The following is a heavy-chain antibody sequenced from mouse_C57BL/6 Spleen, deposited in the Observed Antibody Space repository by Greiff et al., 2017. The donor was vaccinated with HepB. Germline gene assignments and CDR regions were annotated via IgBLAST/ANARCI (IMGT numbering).Heavy chain of an antibody. D-gene: IGHD2-2*01. J-gene: IGHJ2*01. CDR3: ARGGSTMVTFFDY. CDR2: IYPGDGDT. V-gene: IGHV1-80*01. Sequence: QVQLKQSGAELVKPGASVKISCKASGYAFSSYWMNWVKQRPGKGLEWIGQIYPGDGDTNYNGKFKGKATLTADKSSSTAYMQLSSLTSEDSAVYFCARGGSTMVTFFDYWGQGTTLTVSS. CDR1: GYAFSSYW.